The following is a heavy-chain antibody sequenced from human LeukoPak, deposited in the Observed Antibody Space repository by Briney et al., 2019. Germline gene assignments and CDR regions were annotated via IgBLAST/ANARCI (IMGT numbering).Heavy chain of an antibody. J-gene: IGHJ5*02. Sequence: PSETLSLTCTVSGGSISTTSYFWAWIRQPPGGGLEWIASIYYSGTTYYKSSLKSRVTISIERTKNQFYLNLRSLTAADTALYFCARVYSSTHNWFDTWGQGTQVTVSS. CDR3: ARVYSSTHNWFDT. V-gene: IGHV4-39*07. CDR1: GGSISTTSYF. CDR2: IYYSGTT. D-gene: IGHD2-2*01.